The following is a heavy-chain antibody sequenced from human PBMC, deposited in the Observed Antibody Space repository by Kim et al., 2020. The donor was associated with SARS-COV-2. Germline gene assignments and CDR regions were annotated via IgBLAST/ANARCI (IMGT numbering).Heavy chain of an antibody. CDR2: SDT. V-gene: IGHV5-51*01. J-gene: IGHJ4*02. CDR3: ARGMRGYDC. Sequence: SDTRYSPSFQGQVTISADKSISTAYLQWNSLKASDTAMYYCARGMRGYDCWGQGTLVTVSS. D-gene: IGHD5-12*01.